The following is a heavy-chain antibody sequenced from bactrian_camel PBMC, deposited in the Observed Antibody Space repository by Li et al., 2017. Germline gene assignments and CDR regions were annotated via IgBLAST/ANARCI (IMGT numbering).Heavy chain of an antibody. J-gene: IGHJ4*01. CDR3: ATSDTLGCTRGSLGRSDYNY. CDR1: RNTVIDC. Sequence: VQLVESGGGSVQAGGSLRLSCGDSRNTVIDCVGWFRQPPGKERQLVATIHLVNGTRYADSVKGRFSISEDSPRKKAYLQMNNLKPEDSAMYYCATSDTLGCTRGSLGRSDYNYWGQGTQVTVS. D-gene: IGHD2*01. CDR2: IHLVNGT. V-gene: IGHV3S53*01.